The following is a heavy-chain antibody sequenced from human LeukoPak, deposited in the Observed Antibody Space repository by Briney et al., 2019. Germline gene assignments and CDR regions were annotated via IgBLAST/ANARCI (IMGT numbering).Heavy chain of an antibody. CDR3: AKAIPYWYFDL. V-gene: IGHV3-23*01. D-gene: IGHD2-21*01. Sequence: GRSLRLSCAAAGFTVSSYDMTSVSQAPRKWLEWVSSIGDGGGSTYADSVKGRFTISRDSSKNTLYLQMNSLRAEDTAIYYCAKAIPYWYFDLWGRGTLVTVSS. J-gene: IGHJ2*01. CDR1: GFTVSSYD. CDR2: IGDGGGST.